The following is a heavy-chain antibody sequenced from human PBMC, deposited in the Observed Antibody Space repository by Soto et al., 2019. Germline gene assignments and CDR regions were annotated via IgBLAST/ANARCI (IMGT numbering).Heavy chain of an antibody. D-gene: IGHD5-12*01. Sequence: SETLSLTCTVSGASISAFYWSWIRQPPGKGLEWIGHIYYTGSTNYNPSLMSRVNISLDTSKNQFSLKLDSLTAADTAVYYCARRRDGYPGVWFDPWGQGTLVTVSS. CDR3: ARRRDGYPGVWFDP. CDR2: IYYTGST. J-gene: IGHJ5*02. CDR1: GASISAFY. V-gene: IGHV4-59*01.